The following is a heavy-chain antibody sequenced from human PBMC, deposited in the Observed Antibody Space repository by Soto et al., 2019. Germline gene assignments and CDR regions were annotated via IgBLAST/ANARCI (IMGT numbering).Heavy chain of an antibody. CDR2: IIPLFSTA. D-gene: IGHD5-18*01. V-gene: IGHV1-69*01. Sequence: QVQLVQSGAEVRKPGSSVKVSCKASGGTFSNYALSWVRQAPGQGLEWLGGIIPLFSTANYAQKFQGTATIIPDESTGTAYMVLSSLRSEDTAVYYCAGASVDTAMSTIDYFYWHYGMDVWGQGPTVNVAS. CDR1: GGTFSNYA. CDR3: AGASVDTAMSTIDYFYWHYGMDV. J-gene: IGHJ6*02.